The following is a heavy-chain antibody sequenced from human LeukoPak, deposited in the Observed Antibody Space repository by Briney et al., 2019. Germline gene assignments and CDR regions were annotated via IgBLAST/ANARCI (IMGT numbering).Heavy chain of an antibody. CDR3: AKDSSSPYYDFWSGYYSDY. V-gene: IGHV3-23*01. D-gene: IGHD3-3*01. J-gene: IGHJ4*02. CDR1: GFTFSSYA. Sequence: GGSLRLSCAASGFTFSSYAMSWVRQAPGKGLEWVSAISGSGGSTYYADSVKGRFTISRDNSKNTLYLQMNSLRAEDTAVYYCAKDSSSPYYDFWSGYYSDYWGQGTLVTVSS. CDR2: ISGSGGST.